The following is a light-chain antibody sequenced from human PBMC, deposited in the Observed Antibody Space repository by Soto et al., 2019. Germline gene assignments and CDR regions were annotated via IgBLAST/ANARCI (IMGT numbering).Light chain of an antibody. J-gene: IGKJ3*01. CDR2: AAS. CDR1: QTIYNY. CDR3: QHSYTMPCT. V-gene: IGKV1-39*01. Sequence: DIQMTQSPSSLSASVGDRVTITCRASQTIYNYLTWYQQKSGKAPKLLIYAASSVQSGVPSRFSGSRSGTDFTLTISSLQPEDFATYFCQHSYTMPCTFGHGTKVDIK.